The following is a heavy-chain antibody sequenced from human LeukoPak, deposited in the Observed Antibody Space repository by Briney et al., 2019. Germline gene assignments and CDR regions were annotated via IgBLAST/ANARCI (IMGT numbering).Heavy chain of an antibody. V-gene: IGHV3-23*01. Sequence: PSGSLTLSCAASGFTFKNYAMNWVRQPPGKGLEWVSDISAADSNTYYADSVKGRFTISRDNSKNTLYLQMNSLRAEDTAGYYCAKVGVNYYYYMDVWGKGTTVFVPS. CDR1: GFTFKNYA. CDR3: AKVGVNYYYYMDV. D-gene: IGHD2-8*01. J-gene: IGHJ6*03. CDR2: ISAADSNT.